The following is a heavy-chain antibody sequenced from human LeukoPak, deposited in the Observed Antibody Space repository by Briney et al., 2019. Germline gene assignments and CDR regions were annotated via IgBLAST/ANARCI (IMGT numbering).Heavy chain of an antibody. V-gene: IGHV3-30*02. CDR1: GFIFSDYG. D-gene: IGHD1/OR15-1a*01. CDR3: AKEGTASKPSDLDY. J-gene: IGHJ4*02. Sequence: GGSLRLSCAASGFIFSDYGMHWVRQAPGKGLGWVTFIRYDGSNKYYADSVKGRFTISRDNSKNILYLQMNSLSSEDTAVYYCAKEGTASKPSDLDYWGQGTLVTVSS. CDR2: IRYDGSNK.